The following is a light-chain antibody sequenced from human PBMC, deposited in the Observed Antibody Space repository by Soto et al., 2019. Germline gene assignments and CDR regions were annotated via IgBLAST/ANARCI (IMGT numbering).Light chain of an antibody. CDR1: SSDVGAYKY. CDR3: TSYVGSNIWV. V-gene: IGLV2-8*01. CDR2: EVS. Sequence: QSALTQPPSASGSPGQSVTISCTGTSSDVGAYKYVSWYQQYPGKAPKLMIYEVSKRPSGVPDRFSGSKSGNTASLTVSGRQAGDEADYYCTSYVGSNIWVFGGGTQLTAL. J-gene: IGLJ3*02.